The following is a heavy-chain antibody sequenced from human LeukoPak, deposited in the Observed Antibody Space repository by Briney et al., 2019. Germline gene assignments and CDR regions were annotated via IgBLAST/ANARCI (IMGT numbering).Heavy chain of an antibody. D-gene: IGHD7-27*01. J-gene: IGHJ4*02. V-gene: IGHV3-21*01. Sequence: PGGSLRLSCVASGFTFSIYTMSWVRQAPGKGLEWVSSITSSSSSMYSADSVKGRLTISRDNAKNSLYLQMNSLRAEDTAVYYCARDLAWGGYWSQGTLVTVSS. CDR3: ARDLAWGGY. CDR1: GFTFSIYT. CDR2: ITSSSSSM.